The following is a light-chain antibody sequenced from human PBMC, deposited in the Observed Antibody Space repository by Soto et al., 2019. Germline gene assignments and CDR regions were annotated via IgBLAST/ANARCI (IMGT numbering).Light chain of an antibody. V-gene: IGKV3-15*01. CDR1: QSVSIL. J-gene: IGKJ1*01. Sequence: IEVTQSPATLSVYPGERATLSCRASQSVSILLAWYQQKPGQAPRLLIHGATTRATGIPARFSGCGSGTEFTLTISSLQSEECAVDYGPQSTNWPRPFCQGTKVDI. CDR2: GAT. CDR3: PQSTNWPRP.